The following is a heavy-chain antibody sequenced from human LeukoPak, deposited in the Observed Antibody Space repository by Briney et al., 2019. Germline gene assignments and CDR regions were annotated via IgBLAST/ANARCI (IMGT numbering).Heavy chain of an antibody. CDR1: GGSISSSSYY. CDR3: ASLGSRSGWDYFDY. V-gene: IGHV4-39*01. D-gene: IGHD7-27*01. Sequence: KPSETLSLTCTVSGGSISSSSYYWGWIRQPPGKGLEWIGSIYYSGSTYYNPSLKSRVTISVDTSKNQFSLKLSSVTAADTAVYYCASLGSRSGWDYFDYWGQGTLVTVSS. CDR2: IYYSGST. J-gene: IGHJ4*02.